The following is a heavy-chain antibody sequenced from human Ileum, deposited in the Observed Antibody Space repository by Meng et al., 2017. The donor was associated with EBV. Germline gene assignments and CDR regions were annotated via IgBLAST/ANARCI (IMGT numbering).Heavy chain of an antibody. Sequence: QLQLQESGHGLVQPSQSLSLSCVISGDSVSSDKTAWNWIRQSPSRGLEWLGRTYRRSRWYYDYALSVKSRINISPDTSKNQVSLQLNSVTDEDTGIYYCATSRIAKFDRWGQGTLVTVSS. J-gene: IGHJ5*02. CDR2: TYRRSRWYY. CDR1: GDSVSSDKTA. V-gene: IGHV6-1*01. CDR3: ATSRIAKFDR.